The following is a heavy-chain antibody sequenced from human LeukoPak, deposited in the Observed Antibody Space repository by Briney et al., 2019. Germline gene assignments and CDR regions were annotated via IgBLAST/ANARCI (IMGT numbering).Heavy chain of an antibody. J-gene: IGHJ4*02. D-gene: IGHD2-21*01. CDR2: ITDSGDAT. Sequence: AGGSLRLSCAASGFTFKNFAMAWVRQAPGKRLEWVASITDSGDATGYTESVKGRFTMTRDNSQGTVWLQMNSLRAEDTAIYYCAKSDCGSDGCKLYNYWGQGTQVTVSS. CDR1: GFTFKNFA. CDR3: AKSDCGSDGCKLYNY. V-gene: IGHV3-23*01.